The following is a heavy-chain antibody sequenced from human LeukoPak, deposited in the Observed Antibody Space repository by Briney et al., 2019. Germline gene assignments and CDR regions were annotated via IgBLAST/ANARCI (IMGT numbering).Heavy chain of an antibody. Sequence: PSETLSLTCAVYGGSFSGYYWSWIRQPPGKGLEWIGEINHSGSTNYNPSLKSRVTISVDTSKNQFSLKLSSVTAADTAVYYCARTVFEAFDIWGQGTMVTVSS. CDR2: INHSGST. CDR1: GGSFSGYY. CDR3: ARTVFEAFDI. J-gene: IGHJ3*02. V-gene: IGHV4-34*01.